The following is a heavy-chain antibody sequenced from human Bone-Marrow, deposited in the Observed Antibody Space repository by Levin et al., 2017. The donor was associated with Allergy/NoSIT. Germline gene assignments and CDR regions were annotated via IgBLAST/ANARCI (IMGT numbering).Heavy chain of an antibody. Sequence: GESLKISCKASGYTFTSYGISWVRQAPGQGLEWMGWISAYNGNTNYAQKLQGRVTMTTDTSTSTAYMELRSLRSDDTAVYYCARSIASYYYGMDVWGQGTTVTVSS. CDR3: ARSIASYYYGMDV. CDR1: GYTFTSYG. V-gene: IGHV1-18*01. J-gene: IGHJ6*02. CDR2: ISAYNGNT. D-gene: IGHD6-13*01.